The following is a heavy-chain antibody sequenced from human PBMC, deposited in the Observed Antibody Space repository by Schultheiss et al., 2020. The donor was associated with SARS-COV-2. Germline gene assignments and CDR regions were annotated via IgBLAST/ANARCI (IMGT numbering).Heavy chain of an antibody. J-gene: IGHJ3*02. CDR1: GYTFTGYY. D-gene: IGHD1-14*01. V-gene: IGHV1-2*02. Sequence: ASVKVSCKASGYTFTGYYMLWVRQAPGQGLEWMGWINPNSGGTNYAQKFQGRVTMTRDTSISTAYMELSRLRSDDTAVYYCASHLKAEDDAFDIWGQGTMVTVSS. CDR2: INPNSGGT. CDR3: ASHLKAEDDAFDI.